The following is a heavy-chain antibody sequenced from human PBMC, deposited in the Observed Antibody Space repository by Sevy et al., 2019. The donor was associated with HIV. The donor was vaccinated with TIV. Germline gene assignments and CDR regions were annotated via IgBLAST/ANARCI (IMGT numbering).Heavy chain of an antibody. CDR1: GFTFRNAW. Sequence: GGSQRLSCTASGFTFRNAWMTWVRQVPGKGLEWVGRIRNDPDGGTTDYAAPVRGRFTISRDDSKNTLYLQMNSLETEDIAGYYCSTDIVVQSGYSYDFSTFNPDLPHNSGADVWGQGTTVTVSS. CDR3: STDIVVQSGYSYDFSTFNPDLPHNSGADV. CDR2: IRNDPDGGTT. V-gene: IGHV3-15*01. J-gene: IGHJ6*02. D-gene: IGHD5-12*01.